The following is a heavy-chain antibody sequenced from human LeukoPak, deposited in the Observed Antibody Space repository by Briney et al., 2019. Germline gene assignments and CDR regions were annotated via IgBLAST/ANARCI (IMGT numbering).Heavy chain of an antibody. Sequence: SETLSLTCTVSGGSISSGDYYWSWIRQPPGKGLEWIGYIYYSGSTYYNPSLKSRVTISVDTSKNQFSLKLSSVTAADTAVYYCASTQGDIAAAGTGFDPWGQGTLVTVSS. CDR3: ASTQGDIAAAGTGFDP. V-gene: IGHV4-30-4*01. CDR1: GGSISSGDYY. D-gene: IGHD6-13*01. CDR2: IYYSGST. J-gene: IGHJ5*02.